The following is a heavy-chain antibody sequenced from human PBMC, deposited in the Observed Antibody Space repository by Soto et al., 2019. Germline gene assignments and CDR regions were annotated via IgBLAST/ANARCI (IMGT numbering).Heavy chain of an antibody. CDR2: ISSSSSYT. J-gene: IGHJ3*02. CDR1: GFTFSDYY. V-gene: IGHV3-11*05. Sequence: GGSLRLSCAASGFTFSDYYMSWIRQAPGKGLEWVSYISSSSSYTNYADSVKGRFTISRDNAKNSLYLQMNSLRAEDTAVYYCARVGLARRPGAFDSCGQGTMVTVSS. CDR3: ARVGLARRPGAFDS.